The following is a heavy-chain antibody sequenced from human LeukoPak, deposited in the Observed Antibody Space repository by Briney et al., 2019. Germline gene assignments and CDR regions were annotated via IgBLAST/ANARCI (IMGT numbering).Heavy chain of an antibody. CDR2: IYYSGSN. CDR1: GGSISSGDYY. V-gene: IGHV4-30-4*01. CDR3: ARREGYCRSTSGYDRFPGIFDY. J-gene: IGHJ4*02. Sequence: PSQTLSLTCTVSGGSISSGDYYWSWLRQPPGKGLEWIGNIYYSGSNYYNPSLKSRVTISVDTSKNQFSLKLSSVTAADTAVYYCARREGYCRSTSGYDRFPGIFDYWGQGTLVTVSS. D-gene: IGHD2-2*01.